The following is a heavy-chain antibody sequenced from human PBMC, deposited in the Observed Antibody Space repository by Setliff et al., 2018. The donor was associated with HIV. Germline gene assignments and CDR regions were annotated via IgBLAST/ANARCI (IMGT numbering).Heavy chain of an antibody. D-gene: IGHD2-2*02. J-gene: IGHJ5*02. V-gene: IGHV4-39*01. CDR2: IHYSGRT. CDR1: GDSITNDDYY. Sequence: LSLTCTVSGDSITNDDYYWGWIRQPPGKGLEWIAIIHYSGRTYYDPSLKSRVTIFVDTSKTQFYLKLRSVTASDTAVYYCARYTSKLDWFDPWGQGTLVTVSS. CDR3: ARYTSKLDWFDP.